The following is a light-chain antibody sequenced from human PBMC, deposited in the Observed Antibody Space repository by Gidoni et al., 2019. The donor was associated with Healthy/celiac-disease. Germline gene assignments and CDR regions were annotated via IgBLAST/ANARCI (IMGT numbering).Light chain of an antibody. V-gene: IGKV1-39*01. CDR2: AAS. CDR3: QQSYSTLIT. Sequence: DIQMTQSPYSLSASVGDRVTITCRASQSISSYLNWYQQKPGKAPKLLFYAASSLQSGVPSRFSGSGSGTDFTLTIRSLQPEDFATYYCQQSYSTLITFGPGTKVDI. CDR1: QSISSY. J-gene: IGKJ3*01.